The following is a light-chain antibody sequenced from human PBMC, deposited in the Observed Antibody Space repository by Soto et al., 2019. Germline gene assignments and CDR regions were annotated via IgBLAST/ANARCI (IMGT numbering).Light chain of an antibody. CDR1: QSVSSSY. J-gene: IGKJ5*01. V-gene: IGKV3-20*01. CDR2: GAS. CDR3: QQYGSSPT. Sequence: EIVLTQSPGTLSLSPGERATLSCRASQSVSSSYLAWYQQKPGQAPRLLIYGASSRATGIPDTFSGSGSGTDFPLTISRLEPEDFAVYYCQQYGSSPTFGQGTRLEIK.